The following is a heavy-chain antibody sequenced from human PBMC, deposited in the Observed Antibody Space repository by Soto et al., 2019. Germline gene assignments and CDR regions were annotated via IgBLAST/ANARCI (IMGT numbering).Heavy chain of an antibody. CDR2: IHSGDSNA. CDR1: GYSFSTYS. V-gene: IGHV5-51*01. D-gene: IGHD2-2*01. J-gene: IGHJ4*02. CDR3: GTWPSSNWFDY. Sequence: PGESLKISCKGSGYSFSTYSIGWVRQMPGKGLEWMGNIHSGDSNARYSPSFQGQVSISVARSISTAYPQWISLEASATALEHCGTWPSSNWFDYWGQGTRVTVSS.